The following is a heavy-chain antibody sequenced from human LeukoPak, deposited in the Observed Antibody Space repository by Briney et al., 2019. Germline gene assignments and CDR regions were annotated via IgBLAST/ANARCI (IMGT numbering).Heavy chain of an antibody. CDR1: GFTFSSYS. D-gene: IGHD2-2*01. J-gene: IGHJ4*02. V-gene: IGHV3-21*01. CDR2: ISSSSSYI. Sequence: GGSLRLSCAASGFTFSSYSMNWVRQAPGKGLEWVSSISSSSSYIYYADSVKGRFTISRDNAKNSLYLQMNSLRAEDTAVYYCARDPAPTRHIVVVPAALNNWGQGTLVTVSS. CDR3: ARDPAPTRHIVVVPAALNN.